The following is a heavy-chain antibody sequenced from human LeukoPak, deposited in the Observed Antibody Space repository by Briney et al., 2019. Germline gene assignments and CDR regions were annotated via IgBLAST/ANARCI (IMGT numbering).Heavy chain of an antibody. CDR3: ARGFPQYNGYDQH. CDR2: MSYGGRT. CDR1: GASISSTTYY. D-gene: IGHD5-12*01. J-gene: IGHJ1*01. V-gene: IGHV4-39*07. Sequence: SETLSLTCTVSGASISSTTYYWGWIRQPPGKGLEWIGSMSYGGRTYYKPSLKGRVAISADTSKNQFSLKLNSVTAADTAVYYCARGFPQYNGYDQHWGQGALVTVSS.